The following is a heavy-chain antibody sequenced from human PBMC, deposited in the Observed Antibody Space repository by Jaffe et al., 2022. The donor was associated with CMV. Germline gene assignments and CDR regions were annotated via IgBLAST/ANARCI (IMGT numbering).Heavy chain of an antibody. J-gene: IGHJ5*02. CDR1: GYTFTNYY. V-gene: IGHV1-46*01. CDR3: ARGIYEVPAAMYWFDP. Sequence: QVQLVQSGAEVKKPGASVKVSCKASGYTFTNYYIHWVRQAPGQGLEWMGIINPSGGSTSYAQKFQGRVTMTRDTSTSTVYMELSSLRSEDTAVYYCARGIYEVPAAMYWFDPWGQGTLVTVSS. D-gene: IGHD2-2*01. CDR2: INPSGGST.